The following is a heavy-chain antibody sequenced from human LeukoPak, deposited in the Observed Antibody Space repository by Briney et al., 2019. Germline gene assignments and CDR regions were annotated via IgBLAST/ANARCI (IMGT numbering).Heavy chain of an antibody. CDR3: ARDPTATASYYDFWSGYYTGNY. CDR2: IKQDGSEK. V-gene: IGHV3-7*01. D-gene: IGHD3-3*01. CDR1: GFTFSSYW. J-gene: IGHJ4*02. Sequence: PGGSLRLSCAAPGFTFSSYWMSWVRQAPGKGLEWVANIKQDGSEKYYVDSVKGRFTISRDNAKNSLYLQMNSLRAEDTVVYYCARDPTATASYYDFWSGYYTGNYWGQGTLVTVSS.